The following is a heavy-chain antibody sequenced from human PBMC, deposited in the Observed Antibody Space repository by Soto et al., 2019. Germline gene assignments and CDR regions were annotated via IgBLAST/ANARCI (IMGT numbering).Heavy chain of an antibody. D-gene: IGHD6-13*01. CDR2: FDPEDGET. CDR1: GYTLTELS. V-gene: IGHV1-24*01. Sequence: ASVKVSCKVSGYTLTELSMHWVRQAPGKGLEWMGGFDPEDGETIYAQKFQGRVTMTEDTSTDTAYMELSSLRSEDTAVYYCATLRPEQQLGTCYYYYGMDVWGQGTTVTVSS. J-gene: IGHJ6*02. CDR3: ATLRPEQQLGTCYYYYGMDV.